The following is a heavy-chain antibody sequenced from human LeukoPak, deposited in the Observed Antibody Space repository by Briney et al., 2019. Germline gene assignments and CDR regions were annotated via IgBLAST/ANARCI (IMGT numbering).Heavy chain of an antibody. CDR1: GGSISSYY. J-gene: IGHJ6*03. D-gene: IGHD4-17*01. CDR2: IYTSGST. V-gene: IGHV4-4*07. CDR3: AGVAGPTVTTSYPSSYYYMDV. Sequence: SETLSLTCTVSGGSISSYYWSWIRQPAGKGLEWIGRIYTSGSTNYNPSLKSRVTMSVDTSKNQFSLKLSSVTAADTAVYYCAGVAGPTVTTSYPSSYYYMDVWGKGTTVTVSS.